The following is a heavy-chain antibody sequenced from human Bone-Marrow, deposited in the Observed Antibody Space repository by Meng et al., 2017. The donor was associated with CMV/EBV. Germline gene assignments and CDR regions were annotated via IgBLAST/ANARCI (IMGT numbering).Heavy chain of an antibody. Sequence: GESLKISCAASGFTFSSYWMSLVRQAPGKGLEWVANIKQDGSEKYHVDSVKARFTISRDNAKNSLYLQMNSLRAEDTAVYYCARDLKSSSWPHFYYYGMDVWGQGTTVTVYS. CDR3: ARDLKSSSWPHFYYYGMDV. V-gene: IGHV3-7*01. J-gene: IGHJ6*02. D-gene: IGHD6-13*01. CDR2: IKQDGSEK. CDR1: GFTFSSYW.